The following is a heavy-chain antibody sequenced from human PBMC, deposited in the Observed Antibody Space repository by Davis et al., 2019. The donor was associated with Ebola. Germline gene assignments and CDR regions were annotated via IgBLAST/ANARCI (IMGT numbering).Heavy chain of an antibody. Sequence: PGGSLRLSCAASGFTFSSYEMNWVRQAPGKGLEWVSSISSSSSYIYYADSVKGRFTISRDNAKNSLYLQMNSLRAEDTAVYYCARSSRRIMITFGGVMQDFGVDYWGQGTLVTVSS. J-gene: IGHJ4*02. V-gene: IGHV3-21*01. D-gene: IGHD3-16*01. CDR3: ARSSRRIMITFGGVMQDFGVDY. CDR1: GFTFSSYE. CDR2: ISSSSSYI.